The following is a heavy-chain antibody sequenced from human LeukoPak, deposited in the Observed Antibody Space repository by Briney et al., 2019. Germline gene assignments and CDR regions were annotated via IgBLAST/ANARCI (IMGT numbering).Heavy chain of an antibody. CDR3: ADSSWSRFDY. V-gene: IGHV4-39*01. J-gene: IGHJ4*02. CDR2: IYYSGST. Sequence: PSETLSLTCTVSGASISSSGYYWGWLRQPPGKGLEWIGTIYYSGSTHYYPSLKSRVTISVDTSKNEFSLRLSSVTAADTAVYYCADSSWSRFDYWGQGTLVTVSS. D-gene: IGHD2-15*01. CDR1: GASISSSGYY.